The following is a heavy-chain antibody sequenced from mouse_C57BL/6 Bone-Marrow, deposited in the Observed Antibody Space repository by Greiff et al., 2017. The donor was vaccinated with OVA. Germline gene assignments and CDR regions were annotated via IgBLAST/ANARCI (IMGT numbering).Heavy chain of an antibody. CDR1: GYTFTSYW. CDR3: ARSATRAWFAY. CDR2: IHPNSGST. J-gene: IGHJ3*01. V-gene: IGHV1-64*01. D-gene: IGHD1-2*01. Sequence: QVQLQQPGAELVKPGASVKLSCKASGYTFTSYWMHWVKQRPGQGLEWIGMIHPNSGSTNYNEKFQSKATLTVDKSSSTAYMQLSSLTTEDYAVNNCARSATRAWFAYWGQGTLVTVSA.